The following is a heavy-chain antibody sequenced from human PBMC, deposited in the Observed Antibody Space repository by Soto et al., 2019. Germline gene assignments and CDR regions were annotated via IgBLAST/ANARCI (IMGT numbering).Heavy chain of an antibody. CDR3: ARSPLDYYDSSGYPPYFDY. V-gene: IGHV1-2*04. CDR2: INPNSGGT. J-gene: IGHJ4*02. Sequence: ASVKVSCKASGYTFTVYYMHWVRQAPGQGLEWMGWINPNSGGTNYAQKFQGWVTMTRDTSISTAYMELSRLRSDDTAVYYCARSPLDYYDSSGYPPYFDYWGQGTLVTVSS. CDR1: GYTFTVYY. D-gene: IGHD3-22*01.